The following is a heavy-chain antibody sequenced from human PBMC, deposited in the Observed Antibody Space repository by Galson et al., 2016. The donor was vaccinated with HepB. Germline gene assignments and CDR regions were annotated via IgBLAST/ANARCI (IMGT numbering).Heavy chain of an antibody. CDR2: ISSSGVGT. V-gene: IGHV3-23*01. D-gene: IGHD3-16*01. Sequence: SLRLPCAASGFTFKAYAMSWVRQSPGKGLEWVTAISSSGVGTFYTDSVKSRFTISRANSKNTLYLQMYSLRVEDTATYFCAQRRLGLGNFYFDYWGQGTLVTVSS. J-gene: IGHJ4*02. CDR1: GFTFKAYA. CDR3: AQRRLGLGNFYFDY.